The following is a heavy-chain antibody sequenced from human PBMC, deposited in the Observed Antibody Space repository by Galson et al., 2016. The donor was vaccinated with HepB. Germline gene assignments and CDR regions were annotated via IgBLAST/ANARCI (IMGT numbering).Heavy chain of an antibody. CDR3: WRSGGYSDYDRPGFLDY. V-gene: IGHV1-69*13. Sequence: SVKVSCKASGGTRNNYEISWVRQAPGQGFEYMGGIIPMFGTSHYAQKFQGRVTITADASTSTAYMELSSLRSEDTAVYYCWRSGGYSDYDRPGFLDYWGQGTLVTVSS. CDR2: IIPMFGTS. CDR1: GGTRNNYE. J-gene: IGHJ4*02. D-gene: IGHD5-12*01.